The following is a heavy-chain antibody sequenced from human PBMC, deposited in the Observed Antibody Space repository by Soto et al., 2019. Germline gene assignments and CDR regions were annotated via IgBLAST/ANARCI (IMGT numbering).Heavy chain of an antibody. CDR2: IFHTGST. D-gene: IGHD7-27*01. J-gene: IGHJ4*02. CDR3: ARENRLGMYYFES. V-gene: IGHV4-30-2*01. Sequence: SETLSLTCAVSGGSIGTAGYSWSWIRQPPGKGLEWIGYIFHTGSTYYNPSLKTRVTISIDRSKNQFSLHLNSVTAADTAIYYCARENRLGMYYFESWGQGTLVTVSS. CDR1: GGSIGTAGYS.